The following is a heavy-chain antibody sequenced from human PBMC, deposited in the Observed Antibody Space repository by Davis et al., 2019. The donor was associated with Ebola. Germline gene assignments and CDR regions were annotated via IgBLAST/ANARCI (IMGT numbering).Heavy chain of an antibody. CDR1: GGTFSSYA. Sequence: SVKVSCKASGGTFSSYAISWVRQAPGPGLEWMGGIIPIFGTANYAQKFQGRVTITADESTSTAYMELSSLRAEDTAVYYCARTYYYDSSGYYSGYWFDPWGQGTLVTVSS. J-gene: IGHJ5*02. CDR3: ARTYYYDSSGYYSGYWFDP. CDR2: IIPIFGTA. V-gene: IGHV1-69*13. D-gene: IGHD3-22*01.